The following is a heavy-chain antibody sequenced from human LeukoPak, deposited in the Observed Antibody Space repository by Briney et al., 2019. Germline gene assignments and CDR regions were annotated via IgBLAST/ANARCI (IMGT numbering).Heavy chain of an antibody. CDR3: ARNDHYDPDAFDI. CDR1: GGSINDYY. D-gene: IGHD3-22*01. J-gene: IGHJ3*02. Sequence: KPSETLSLTCIVSGGSINDYYWNWIRQPPGRGLEWLGYVYYTGRTYYNPSLRSRVRISEDRSKDQVSLKMSSATTPDQAMFYLARNDHYDPDAFDIWGQGTMVTVSS. CDR2: VYYTGRT. V-gene: IGHV4-59*01.